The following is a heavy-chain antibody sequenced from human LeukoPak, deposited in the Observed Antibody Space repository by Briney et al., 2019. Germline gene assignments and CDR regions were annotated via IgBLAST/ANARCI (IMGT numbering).Heavy chain of an antibody. Sequence: SETLSLTCTVSGGSISSYYWSWIRQPPGKGLEWIGYIYYSGSTNYNPSLKSRVTISVDTSKNQFSLKLSSVTAADTAVYYCARGEWEPRRGYYYYYYMDVWGKGTTVTISS. D-gene: IGHD1-26*01. V-gene: IGHV4-59*01. CDR3: ARGEWEPRRGYYYYYYMDV. J-gene: IGHJ6*03. CDR2: IYYSGST. CDR1: GGSISSYY.